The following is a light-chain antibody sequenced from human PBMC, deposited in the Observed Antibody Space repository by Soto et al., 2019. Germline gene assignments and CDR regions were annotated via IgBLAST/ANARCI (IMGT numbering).Light chain of an antibody. Sequence: QSALTQPPSASGSPGQSVTISCTGTSSDVGGDNYVSWYQQHPGKAPKLMIYEVSKRPSGVPDRFSGSKSGNTASLTVSGLQAEDEADYYCSSYAGSISYVFGTGTKLTVL. J-gene: IGLJ1*01. V-gene: IGLV2-8*01. CDR1: SSDVGGDNY. CDR3: SSYAGSISYV. CDR2: EVS.